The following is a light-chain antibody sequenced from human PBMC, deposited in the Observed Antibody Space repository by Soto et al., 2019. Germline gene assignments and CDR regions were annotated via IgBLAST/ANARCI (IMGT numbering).Light chain of an antibody. CDR3: QQSHSIPRT. CDR1: QSINSY. V-gene: IGKV1-39*01. J-gene: IGKJ1*01. Sequence: DIQMTQSPSSLSASVGDRVTITCRASQSINSYLNWYQQKPGKAPKLLIYAASSLQSGVPSRFSGSGSGTDFTLTISSLQPEDFATYFCQQSHSIPRTFGHGTKVDIK. CDR2: AAS.